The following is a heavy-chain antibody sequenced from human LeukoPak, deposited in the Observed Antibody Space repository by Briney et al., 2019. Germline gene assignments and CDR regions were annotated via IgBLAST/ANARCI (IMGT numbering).Heavy chain of an antibody. V-gene: IGHV4-30-4*01. CDR2: IYNSGST. J-gene: IGHJ4*02. Sequence: SETLSLTCTVSGGSISSGDYYWSWIRQPPGKGLEWIGYIYNSGSTYFNPSLKSRITISVDTSKNQFSLKLSSVTAADTAVYYCARSSPWCSSASCYAFDYWGQGTLVTVSS. CDR1: GGSISSGDYY. CDR3: ARSSPWCSSASCYAFDY. D-gene: IGHD2-2*01.